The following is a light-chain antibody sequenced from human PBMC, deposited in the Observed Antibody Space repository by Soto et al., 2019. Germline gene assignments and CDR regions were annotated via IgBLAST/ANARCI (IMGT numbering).Light chain of an antibody. V-gene: IGLV2-14*03. CDR1: SSDVGDYNY. J-gene: IGLJ2*01. CDR2: DVS. Sequence: QSALTQPASVSGSPGQSITISCTGTSSDVGDYNYVSWYQQHPGKAPKLMIYDVSNRPSGVSNRFSGSKSGTAAYLTISGLQAEDEADYYCNSYTSSSTQVFGGGTKLTVL. CDR3: NSYTSSSTQV.